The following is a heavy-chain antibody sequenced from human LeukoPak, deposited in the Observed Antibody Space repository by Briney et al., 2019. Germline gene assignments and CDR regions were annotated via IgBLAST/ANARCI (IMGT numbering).Heavy chain of an antibody. D-gene: IGHD3-22*01. Sequence: ASVKVSCKASGYTFTGYYMHWVRQAPGQGLEWMGWINPNSGGTNYAQKFQGRVTMTRDTSISTAYMELSRLRSDDTAVYYCAKDRAYYSDSSGYYLVRAYDYWGQGTLVTVSS. CDR2: INPNSGGT. V-gene: IGHV1-2*02. CDR1: GYTFTGYY. CDR3: AKDRAYYSDSSGYYLVRAYDY. J-gene: IGHJ4*02.